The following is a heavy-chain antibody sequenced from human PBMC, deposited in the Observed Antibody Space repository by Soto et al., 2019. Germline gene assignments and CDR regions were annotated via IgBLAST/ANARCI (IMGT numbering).Heavy chain of an antibody. CDR3: ARDGRYYYYMDV. V-gene: IGHV1-69*04. CDR2: IIPILGIA. J-gene: IGHJ6*03. CDR1: GGTFSSYT. Sequence: SVKVSCKASGGTFSSYTISWVRQAPGQGLEWMGRIIPILGIANYAQKFQGRVTITADKSTSTAYMELSSLRAEDTAVYYCARDGRYYYYMDVWGKGTTVTVSS.